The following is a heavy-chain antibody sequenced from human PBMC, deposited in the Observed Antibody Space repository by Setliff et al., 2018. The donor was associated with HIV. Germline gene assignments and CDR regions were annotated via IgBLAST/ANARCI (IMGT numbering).Heavy chain of an antibody. D-gene: IGHD3-10*01. Sequence: ASVKVSCKASGYTFTSHAMSWVRQAPGQGLEWMGWINTNTGNPTFAQGFTGRLVFSMDTSATTAHLQINGLKTDDTAVYYCARDYNYASGTYNWFDPWGQGTLVTVSS. J-gene: IGHJ5*02. CDR1: GYTFTSHA. CDR2: INTNTGNP. CDR3: ARDYNYASGTYNWFDP. V-gene: IGHV7-4-1*02.